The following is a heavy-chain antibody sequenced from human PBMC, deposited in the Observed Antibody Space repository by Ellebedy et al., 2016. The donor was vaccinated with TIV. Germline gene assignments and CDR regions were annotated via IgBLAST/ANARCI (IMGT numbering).Heavy chain of an antibody. CDR2: IDPTDSYN. V-gene: IGHV5-10-1*01. D-gene: IGHD3-10*01. Sequence: GESLKISCKASGYSFSTYWITWVRQMPGKGLEWMGKIDPTDSYNNYSPSFQGLVTISADESASTAYLQWPSLKASDSATYCCTRHRGYGMDVWGQGTTVTVSS. J-gene: IGHJ6*02. CDR3: TRHRGYGMDV. CDR1: GYSFSTYW.